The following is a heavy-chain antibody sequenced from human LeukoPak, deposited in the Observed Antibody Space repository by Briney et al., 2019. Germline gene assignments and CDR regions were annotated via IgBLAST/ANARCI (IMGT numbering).Heavy chain of an antibody. Sequence: GASVKVSCRASGYTFTGFYIHWVRQAPGQGLEWIGWFNPNSGGTNYAQNFQGRVTMTSDTSISTAYMELSRLRSDDTAVYYCARAVRFTMVRGVIPTYFDYWGQGTLVTVSS. CDR3: ARAVRFTMVRGVIPTYFDY. CDR2: FNPNSGGT. D-gene: IGHD3-10*01. CDR1: GYTFTGFY. V-gene: IGHV1-2*02. J-gene: IGHJ4*02.